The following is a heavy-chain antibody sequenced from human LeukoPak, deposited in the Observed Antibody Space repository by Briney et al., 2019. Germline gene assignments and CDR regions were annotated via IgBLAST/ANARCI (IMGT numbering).Heavy chain of an antibody. D-gene: IGHD6-13*01. CDR2: IYYSGST. CDR1: GGSISSYY. CDR3: ARTGYSSSFDY. V-gene: IGHV4-59*01. Sequence: SETLSLTCTGSGGSISSYYWSWIRRPPGKGLEWIGYIYYSGSTNYNPSLKSRVTISVDTSKNQFSLKLSSVTAADTAVYYCARTGYSSSFDYWGQGTLVTVSS. J-gene: IGHJ4*02.